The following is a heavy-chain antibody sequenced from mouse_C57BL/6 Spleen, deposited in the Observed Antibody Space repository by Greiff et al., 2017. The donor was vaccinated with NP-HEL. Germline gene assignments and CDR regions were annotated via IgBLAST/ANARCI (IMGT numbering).Heavy chain of an antibody. D-gene: IGHD2-10*01. CDR1: GYSITSGYY. CDR2: ISYDGSN. Sequence: EVQLVESGPGLVKPSQSLSLTCSVTGYSITSGYYWNWIRQFPGNKLEWMGYISYDGSNNYNPSLKNRISITRDTSKNQFFLKLNSVTTEDTATYYCARAAYSGGYFDVWGTGTTVTVSS. V-gene: IGHV3-6*01. J-gene: IGHJ1*03. CDR3: ARAAYSGGYFDV.